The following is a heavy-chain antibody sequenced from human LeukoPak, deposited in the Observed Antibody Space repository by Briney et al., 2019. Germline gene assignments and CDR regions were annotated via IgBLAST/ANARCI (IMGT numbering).Heavy chain of an antibody. V-gene: IGHV4-59*08. CDR2: SYFTGNP. D-gene: IGHD4-23*01. CDR3: AGLRSTVAWASFDY. CDR1: GSISSYY. J-gene: IGHJ4*02. Sequence: SETLSLTCIVSGSISSYYWTWIRQPPGKGLEWIGHSYFTGNPNYNPSLKSRVTISVDLPKNQFSLKLTSVTAADTAVYYCAGLRSTVAWASFDYWGQGILVTVSS.